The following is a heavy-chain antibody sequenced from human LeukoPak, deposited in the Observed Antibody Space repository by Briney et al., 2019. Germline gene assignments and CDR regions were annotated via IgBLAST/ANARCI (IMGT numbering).Heavy chain of an antibody. J-gene: IGHJ5*02. CDR3: ARGWAARSWFDP. D-gene: IGHD5-24*01. CDR2: IYYSGST. V-gene: IGHV4-31*01. Sequence: XYXXXWXRXXXXXXXXXIVYIYYSGSTYYNPSLKSLVTISVDTSKNQFSLKLSSVTAADTAVYYCARGWAARSWFDPWGQGTLVTVSS. CDR1: XYX.